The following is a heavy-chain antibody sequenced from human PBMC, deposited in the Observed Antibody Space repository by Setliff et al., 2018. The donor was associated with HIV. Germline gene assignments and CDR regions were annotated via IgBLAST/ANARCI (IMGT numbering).Heavy chain of an antibody. CDR3: ARLCIAAAGTRSIPWYFDL. J-gene: IGHJ2*01. Sequence: LSLTCTVSGDSIGSDAYYWSWIRQHPEKGLEWVGYISYSGSTNYNPSLKSRVTISVDTSKNQFSLKLSSVTAADTAVYYCARLCIAAAGTRSIPWYFDLWGRGTLGTVSS. CDR1: GDSIGSDAYY. CDR2: ISYSGST. D-gene: IGHD6-13*01. V-gene: IGHV4-30-4*01.